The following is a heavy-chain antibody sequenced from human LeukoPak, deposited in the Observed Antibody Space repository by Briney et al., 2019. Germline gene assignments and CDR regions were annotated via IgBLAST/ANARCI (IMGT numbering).Heavy chain of an antibody. CDR2: INWNGGST. Sequence: GGSLRLSCAASGFTFDDYGMSWVRQAPGRGLEWVSGINWNGGSTGYADSVKGRFTISRDNAKNSLYLQMNSLRAEDTALYYCARDRGELPPFDYWGQGTLVTVSS. CDR3: ARDRGELPPFDY. D-gene: IGHD1-26*01. V-gene: IGHV3-20*04. CDR1: GFTFDDYG. J-gene: IGHJ4*02.